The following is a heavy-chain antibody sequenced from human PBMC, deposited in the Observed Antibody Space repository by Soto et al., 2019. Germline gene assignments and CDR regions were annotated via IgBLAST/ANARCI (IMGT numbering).Heavy chain of an antibody. CDR1: GGSISSYY. J-gene: IGHJ3*02. D-gene: IGHD6-13*01. Sequence: SETLSLTCTVSGGSISSYYWSGIRQPAGKGLLWIGRIYTSGSTNYNPSLKSRVTMSVDTSKNQFSLKLSSVTAADTAVYYCARVDSSSWPYAFDIWGQGTMVTVS. CDR3: ARVDSSSWPYAFDI. V-gene: IGHV4-4*07. CDR2: IYTSGST.